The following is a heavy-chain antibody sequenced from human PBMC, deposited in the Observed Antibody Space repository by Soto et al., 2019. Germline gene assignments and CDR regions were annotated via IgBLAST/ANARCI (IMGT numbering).Heavy chain of an antibody. Sequence: ELQLLESGGGLVQPGGSLRLSCVGSGFFFSSYTMTWFRQAPGKVLEWVSSFSATSEYTYYADSVRGRFTISRDNSKNTLFLQMNSLTAEDTAMYYCAKARDQQWVRLPFDYWGQGILVIVSS. CDR1: GFFFSSYT. J-gene: IGHJ4*02. V-gene: IGHV3-23*01. CDR2: FSATSEYT. D-gene: IGHD6-19*01. CDR3: AKARDQQWVRLPFDY.